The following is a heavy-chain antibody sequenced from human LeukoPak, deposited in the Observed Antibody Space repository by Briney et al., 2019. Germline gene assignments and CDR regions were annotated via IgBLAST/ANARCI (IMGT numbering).Heavy chain of an antibody. CDR2: IWYDGSNK. D-gene: IGHD4-17*01. CDR1: RXTXSNYG. CDR3: ARDRYGDHDYYYGMDV. V-gene: IGHV3-33*01. J-gene: IGHJ6*02. Sequence: GGSLRLSCAASRXTXSNYGXXXVRXAPGKGLEWVAVIWYDGSNKYYADFVKGRFTISRDNSKNTLYLQMNSLRAEDTAVYYCARDRYGDHDYYYGMDVWGQGTTVTVSS.